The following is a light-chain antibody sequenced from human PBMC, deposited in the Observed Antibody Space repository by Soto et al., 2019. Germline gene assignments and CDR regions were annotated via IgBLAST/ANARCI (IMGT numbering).Light chain of an antibody. V-gene: IGKV3-15*01. Sequence: EIVMKQSPATLSVTPGGRVTLSCRASQSVNNDLAWYQQKPGQAPRLLIYGASTRATGIPARFSGSGSGTDFTLTITRLEPEDFAVYYCQQNGGAYTFGQGTKVDNK. CDR2: GAS. CDR1: QSVNND. J-gene: IGKJ2*01. CDR3: QQNGGAYT.